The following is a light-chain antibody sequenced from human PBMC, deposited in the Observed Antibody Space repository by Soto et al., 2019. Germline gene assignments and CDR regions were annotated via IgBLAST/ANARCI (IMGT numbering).Light chain of an antibody. CDR3: GSYTSSSTLCV. Sequence: QSALTQPASVSGSPGQSITISCTGTSSDVGGYNYVSWYQQHPGKAPKLMIYEVSNRPTGVSNRFSGSKSGNTASLTISGLQDEDEADYYCGSYTSSSTLCVFGTGTKVTVL. V-gene: IGLV2-14*01. J-gene: IGLJ1*01. CDR2: EVS. CDR1: SSDVGGYNY.